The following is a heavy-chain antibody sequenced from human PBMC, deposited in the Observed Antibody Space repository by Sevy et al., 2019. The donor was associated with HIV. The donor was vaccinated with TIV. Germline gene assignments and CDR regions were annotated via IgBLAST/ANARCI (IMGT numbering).Heavy chain of an antibody. J-gene: IGHJ3*02. CDR3: ATHPNYYDSTGFPHGLNI. Sequence: SETLSLTCTVSGGSINTGGYYWSWIRQHPGKGLEWIGYIYRSGSAFYNPSLESRVTISVDPSKNQFSLKLSSVTAADRAVYYCATHPNYYDSTGFPHGLNIWGQGTMVTVSS. D-gene: IGHD3-22*01. CDR2: IYRSGSA. CDR1: GGSINTGGYY. V-gene: IGHV4-31*03.